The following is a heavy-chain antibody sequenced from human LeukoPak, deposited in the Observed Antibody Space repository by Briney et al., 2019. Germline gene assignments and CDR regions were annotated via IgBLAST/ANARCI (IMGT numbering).Heavy chain of an antibody. Sequence: SETLSLTCTVSGGSISSYYWSWIRQPPGKGLEWIGYISYGGRTNYNPSLQSRVTTSVDTSKTQFSLNLDSVTAADTAVYYCARALLGEFPNYFDYWGQGTLVTVSS. D-gene: IGHD3-16*01. V-gene: IGHV4-59*08. CDR2: ISYGGRT. CDR1: GGSISSYY. CDR3: ARALLGEFPNYFDY. J-gene: IGHJ4*02.